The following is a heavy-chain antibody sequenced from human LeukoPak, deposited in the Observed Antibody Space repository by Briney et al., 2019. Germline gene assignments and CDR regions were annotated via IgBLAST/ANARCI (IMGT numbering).Heavy chain of an antibody. J-gene: IGHJ4*02. CDR2: IGGRDGST. Sequence: GGSLRLSCAASGFTFSSYGMSWVRQAPGKGLEWVSAIGGRDGSTYYADSVKGRFAISRDNSKNTLYVQMNSLRAEDTAVYYCAKGHYYGSGSLDYWGQGTLVSVSS. D-gene: IGHD3-10*01. V-gene: IGHV3-23*01. CDR3: AKGHYYGSGSLDY. CDR1: GFTFSSYG.